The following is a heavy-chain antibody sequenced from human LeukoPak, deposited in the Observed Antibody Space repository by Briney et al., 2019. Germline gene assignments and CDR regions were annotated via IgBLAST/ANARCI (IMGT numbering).Heavy chain of an antibody. CDR3: AKDRDDYVWGSYLGAFDI. V-gene: IGHV3-23*01. Sequence: GGSLRLSCAASGFTFSSYNMSWVRQAPGKGLEWVSLISGSGGSTYYADSVKGRFTISRDNSKNTLYLQMNSLRAEDTAVFYCAKDRDDYVWGSYLGAFDIWGQGTVVTVSS. D-gene: IGHD3-16*01. J-gene: IGHJ3*02. CDR1: GFTFSSYN. CDR2: ISGSGGST.